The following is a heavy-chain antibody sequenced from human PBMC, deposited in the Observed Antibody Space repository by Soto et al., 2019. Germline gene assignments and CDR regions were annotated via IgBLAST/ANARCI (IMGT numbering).Heavy chain of an antibody. J-gene: IGHJ4*02. CDR3: AKEGYCSGGSCLGFDY. D-gene: IGHD2-15*01. V-gene: IGHV3-23*01. CDR2: MSGSGGST. Sequence: GGSLRLSCAASGFTFSSDAMSWVRQAPGKGLEWVSAMSGSGGSTYYADSVKGRFTISRDNSKNTLYLQMNSLRAEDTAVYYCAKEGYCSGGSCLGFDYWGQGTLVTVSS. CDR1: GFTFSSDA.